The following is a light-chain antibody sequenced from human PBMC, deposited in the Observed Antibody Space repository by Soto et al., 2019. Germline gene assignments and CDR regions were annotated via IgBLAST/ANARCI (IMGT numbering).Light chain of an antibody. CDR2: GVS. CDR1: QSVSGN. V-gene: IGKV3-15*01. Sequence: EIVMTQSPVTRSLSPGERATLSCRASQSVSGNLAWYQQKPGQAPRLLIYGVSARATGIPARFSGSGFGTEFTLTISSLKHEDFALYYCQQYNFWTETFGQGTKVDNK. CDR3: QQYNFWTET. J-gene: IGKJ1*01.